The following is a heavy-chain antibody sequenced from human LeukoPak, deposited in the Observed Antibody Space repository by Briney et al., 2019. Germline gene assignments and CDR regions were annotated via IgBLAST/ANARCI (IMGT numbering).Heavy chain of an antibody. J-gene: IGHJ4*02. V-gene: IGHV4-39*07. CDR2: IYDSGST. CDR1: GGSIRSSYYY. D-gene: IGHD5-24*01. Sequence: SETLSLTCTVSGGSIRSSYYYWGWIRQPPGKGLEWIGSIYDSGSTYYNPSLKSRVTISVDTSKNQFSLKLSSVTAADTAVYYCARGGDGYSQTLDYWGQGTLVTVSS. CDR3: ARGGDGYSQTLDY.